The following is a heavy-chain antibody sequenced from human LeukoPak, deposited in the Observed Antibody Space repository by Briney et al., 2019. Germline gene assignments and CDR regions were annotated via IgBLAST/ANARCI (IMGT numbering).Heavy chain of an antibody. D-gene: IGHD2-15*01. CDR3: ASPIVVTDYYYMDV. Sequence: GGSLRLSCAASGFTFSYYSMNWVRQAPGKGLEWVSSISSSSSYIYYADSVKGRFTISRDNAKNSLYLQMNSLRAEDTAVYYCASPIVVTDYYYMDVWGKGTTVTVSS. J-gene: IGHJ6*03. V-gene: IGHV3-21*01. CDR1: GFTFSYYS. CDR2: ISSSSSYI.